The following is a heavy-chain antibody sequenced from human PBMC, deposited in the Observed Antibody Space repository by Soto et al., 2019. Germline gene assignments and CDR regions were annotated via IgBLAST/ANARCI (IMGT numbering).Heavy chain of an antibody. J-gene: IGHJ6*02. D-gene: IGHD7-27*01. Sequence: QVQLVESGGGVVQPGRSLRLSCKASGFTFSSYGMHWFRQAPGQGLEWVAVISYDGSNKYYADSVKGRFTISRDHSKNTLYLQMNSLRAEDTAVYYCAKDPLGPGRAYGMHVWGQGITVTVSS. CDR1: GFTFSSYG. V-gene: IGHV3-30*18. CDR3: AKDPLGPGRAYGMHV. CDR2: ISYDGSNK.